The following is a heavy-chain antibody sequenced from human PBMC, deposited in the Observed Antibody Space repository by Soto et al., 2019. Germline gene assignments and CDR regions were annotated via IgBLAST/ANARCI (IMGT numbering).Heavy chain of an antibody. J-gene: IGHJ4*02. CDR3: AREIAVDGTHYFDY. CDR1: GGSISNYY. CDR2: IYYSGSI. Sequence: SETLSLTCTVSGGSISNYYWSWIRQPPGKGLEWIGYIYYSGSINYNPSLKSRVTISEDTSKNQFSLKMSSVTAADTAVYYCAREIAVDGTHYFDYWGQGTLVTVSS. D-gene: IGHD6-19*01. V-gene: IGHV4-59*01.